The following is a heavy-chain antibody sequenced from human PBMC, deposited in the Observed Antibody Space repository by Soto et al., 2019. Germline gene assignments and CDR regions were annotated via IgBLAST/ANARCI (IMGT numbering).Heavy chain of an antibody. Sequence: SQTLSLTCAISGDSVSSNSAAWNWIRHSPSRGLEWLGRTYYRSKWYNDYAVSVKSRITINPDTSKNQFSLQLNSVTPEDTAVYYCARDRLFWDDGYYYYGMDVWGQGTTVTVSS. CDR3: ARDRLFWDDGYYYYGMDV. D-gene: IGHD3-3*01. J-gene: IGHJ6*02. CDR1: GDSVSSNSAA. CDR2: TYYRSKWYN. V-gene: IGHV6-1*01.